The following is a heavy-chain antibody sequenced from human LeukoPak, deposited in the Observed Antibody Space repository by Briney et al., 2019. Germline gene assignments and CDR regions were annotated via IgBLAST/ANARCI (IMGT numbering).Heavy chain of an antibody. J-gene: IGHJ4*02. CDR1: GGSISSYY. D-gene: IGHD3-3*01. CDR2: IYYSGST. V-gene: IGHV4-59*12. CDR3: ARVDRYDFYFDY. Sequence: SETLSLTYTVSGGSISSYYWSWIRQPPGKGLEWIGYIYYSGSTNYNPSLKSRVTISVDTSKNQFSLKLSSVTAADTAVYYCARVDRYDFYFDYWGQGTLVTVSS.